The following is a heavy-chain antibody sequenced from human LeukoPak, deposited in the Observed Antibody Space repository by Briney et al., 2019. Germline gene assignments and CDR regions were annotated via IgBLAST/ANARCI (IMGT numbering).Heavy chain of an antibody. CDR3: ATDLPDY. V-gene: IGHV1-69-2*01. J-gene: IGHJ4*02. CDR1: GYTFTDYY. Sequence: WASVKVSCKASGYTFTDYYMHWVQQAPGKGLEWMGRVDPEDGETIYAEKFQGRVTITADTSTDTAYMELSSLRSEDTAVYYCATDLPDYWGQGTLVTVSS. CDR2: VDPEDGET.